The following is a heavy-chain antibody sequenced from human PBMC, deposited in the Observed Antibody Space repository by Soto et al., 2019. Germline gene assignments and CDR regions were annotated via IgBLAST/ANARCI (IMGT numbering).Heavy chain of an antibody. Sequence: GGDLRDSRGGSGGMLRPCWMHWFRQVPGKGMEWVSRINSDASHTYYADSVKGRFTISRDNAKNTLHLEMNSLRAEDTAVYYCVRDGHFITTRRYRSCSDPSCQAPLLT. CDR3: VRDGHFITTRRYRSCSDP. CDR1: GGMLRPCW. J-gene: IGHJ5*02. D-gene: IGHD1-1*01. V-gene: IGHV3-74*01. CDR2: INSDASHT.